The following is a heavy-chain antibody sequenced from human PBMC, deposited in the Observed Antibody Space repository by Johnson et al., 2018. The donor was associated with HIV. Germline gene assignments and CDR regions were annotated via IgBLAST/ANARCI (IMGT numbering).Heavy chain of an antibody. V-gene: IGHV3-13*01. CDR3: ARGGRGHDAFDI. J-gene: IGHJ3*02. CDR1: GFTFSSYD. Sequence: VQLVESGGGLVQPGGSMRLSCAASGFTFSSYDMHWVRQATGKGLEWVSAIGTAGDTYYPGSVKGRFTISRENAKNSLYLQMNSLRAGDTAGYYCARGGRGHDAFDIWGQGTMVTVSS. CDR2: IGTAGDT.